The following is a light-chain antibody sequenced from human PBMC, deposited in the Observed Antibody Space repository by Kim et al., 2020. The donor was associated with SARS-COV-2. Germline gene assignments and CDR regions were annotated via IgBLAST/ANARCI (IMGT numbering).Light chain of an antibody. Sequence: QTATLTCTGTNNNVGNCGAAWLQQHLGHPPKLLSYRNNNRPSGISERLSASRSGNTASLTITGLQPEDEADYYCSAWDSSLTAWVFGGGTKLTVL. CDR3: SAWDSSLTAWV. V-gene: IGLV10-54*01. CDR2: RNN. CDR1: NNNVGNCG. J-gene: IGLJ3*02.